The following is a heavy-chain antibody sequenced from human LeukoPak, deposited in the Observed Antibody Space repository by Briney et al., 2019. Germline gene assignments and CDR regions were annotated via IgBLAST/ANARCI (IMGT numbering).Heavy chain of an antibody. CDR3: AKDNPNWGSFDI. CDR1: GFPFNNYA. CDR2: IRVDGGST. J-gene: IGHJ3*02. Sequence: GGSLSLSCAASGFPFNNYALHGVRQAPGKGLEWVSLIRVDGGSTYYADSMKGRVTISRDNSNNSLYLQMNSLRPEDTALYYCAKDNPNWGSFDIWGEGTMVTV. D-gene: IGHD3-16*01. V-gene: IGHV3-43*02.